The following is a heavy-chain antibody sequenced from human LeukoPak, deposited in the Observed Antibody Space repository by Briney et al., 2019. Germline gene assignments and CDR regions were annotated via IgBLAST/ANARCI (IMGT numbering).Heavy chain of an antibody. V-gene: IGHV3-74*01. Sequence: PGGSLRLSCAASGFTFSTYWMHWVRQAPGKGLVWFSRINSDGSSTSYADSVKGRFTISRDNAKTPLYLQMNSLRAEDTAVYYCARGGVYSSSSFDYWGQGTLVTVSS. CDR2: INSDGSST. D-gene: IGHD6-6*01. CDR3: ARGGVYSSSSFDY. J-gene: IGHJ4*02. CDR1: GFTFSTYW.